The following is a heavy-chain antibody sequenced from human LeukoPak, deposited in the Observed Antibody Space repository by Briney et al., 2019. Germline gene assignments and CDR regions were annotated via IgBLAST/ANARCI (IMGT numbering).Heavy chain of an antibody. Sequence: GGSLRLSCAASGFTFSSYVMSWVRQAPGKGLEWVSYISSSSSTIYYADSVKGRFTISRDNAKNSLYLQMNSLRAEDTAVYYCAELGITMIGGVWGKGTTVTVSS. CDR3: AELGITMIGGV. J-gene: IGHJ6*04. V-gene: IGHV3-48*01. CDR2: ISSSSSTI. D-gene: IGHD3-10*02. CDR1: GFTFSSYV.